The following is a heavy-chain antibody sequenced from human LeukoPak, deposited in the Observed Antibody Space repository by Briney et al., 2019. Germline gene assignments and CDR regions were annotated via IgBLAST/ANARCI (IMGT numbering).Heavy chain of an antibody. J-gene: IGHJ5*02. Sequence: GGSLRLSCAASGFTFSSYWMSWVRQAPGKGLQWVADIWYDGSNKYYSDSVKGRFTISRDNSKNTLYLQMNSLRAEDTAVYYCARDRGSSGPFDPWGQGTLVAVSS. V-gene: IGHV3-33*08. D-gene: IGHD6-19*01. CDR3: ARDRGSSGPFDP. CDR1: GFTFSSYW. CDR2: IWYDGSNK.